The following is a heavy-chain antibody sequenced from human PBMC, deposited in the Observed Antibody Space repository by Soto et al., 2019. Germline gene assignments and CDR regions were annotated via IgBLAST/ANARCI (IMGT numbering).Heavy chain of an antibody. J-gene: IGHJ5*02. Sequence: PGGSLRLACAASVFTFSSYAMSWVRQAPGKGLEWVSAISGSGGSTYYADSVKGRFTISRDNSKNTLYLQMNSLRAEDTAVYYCAKDRVVVADNWFDPWGQGTLVTVSS. D-gene: IGHD2-15*01. CDR2: ISGSGGST. CDR1: VFTFSSYA. CDR3: AKDRVVVADNWFDP. V-gene: IGHV3-23*01.